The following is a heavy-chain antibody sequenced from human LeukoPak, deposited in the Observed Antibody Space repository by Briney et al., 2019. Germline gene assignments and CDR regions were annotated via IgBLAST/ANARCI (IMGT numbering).Heavy chain of an antibody. D-gene: IGHD4-17*01. J-gene: IGHJ4*02. CDR1: GFTLSDYY. V-gene: IGHV3-11*03. CDR3: ASPAYGVNWYHFDH. CDR2: ISGSGSYT. Sequence: GGSLRLSCAASGFTLSDYYMTWIRQAPGEGLDWVSSISGSGSYTEYADSVKGRFTISRDNAEKSLYLQMNSLRVDDTAVYYCASPAYGVNWYHFDHWGQGILVTVSS.